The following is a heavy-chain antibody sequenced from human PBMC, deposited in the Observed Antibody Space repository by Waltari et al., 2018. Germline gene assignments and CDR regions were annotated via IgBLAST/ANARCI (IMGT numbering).Heavy chain of an antibody. V-gene: IGHV4-38-2*01. CDR2: IYHSGST. J-gene: IGHJ4*02. CDR3: ARRGYSSSFFDY. CDR1: GYSISSGYY. D-gene: IGHD6-13*01. Sequence: QVQLQESGPGLVKPSETLSLTCAVSGYSISSGYYWGWIRQPPGKGLEWIGSIYHSGSTYYNPSLKSRVTISVDTSKNQFSLKLSSVTAADTAVYYCARRGYSSSFFDYWGQGTLVTVSS.